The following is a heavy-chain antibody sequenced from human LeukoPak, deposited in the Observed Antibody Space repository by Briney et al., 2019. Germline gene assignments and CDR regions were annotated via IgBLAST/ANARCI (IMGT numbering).Heavy chain of an antibody. J-gene: IGHJ4*02. CDR2: INSNSGGT. CDR3: ARDSDFGVYYFDY. Sequence: ASVKVSCKASGYTFTAYYIHWVRQAPGQGLEWMGRINSNSGGTNYAQKFQGRVTMTRDTSISTAYMEVSRLTSDDTAVFYCARDSDFGVYYFDYWGQGALVTVSS. D-gene: IGHD4-17*01. CDR1: GYTFTAYY. V-gene: IGHV1-2*06.